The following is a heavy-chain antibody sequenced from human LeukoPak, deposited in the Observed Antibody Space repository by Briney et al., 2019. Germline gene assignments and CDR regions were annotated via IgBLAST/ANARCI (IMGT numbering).Heavy chain of an antibody. D-gene: IGHD2-2*01. CDR1: GFTFSGSA. Sequence: LPGGSLRLSCAASGFTFSGSAMHWVRQASGKGLEWVGRIRSKANNYATAYAASVKGRFTISRDDLQNTAYLEMNSLKTEDTGVYYCSSGGYCTSTSCYGVYWGQGTLVTVSS. CDR2: IRSKANNYAT. V-gene: IGHV3-73*01. CDR3: SSGGYCTSTSCYGVY. J-gene: IGHJ4*02.